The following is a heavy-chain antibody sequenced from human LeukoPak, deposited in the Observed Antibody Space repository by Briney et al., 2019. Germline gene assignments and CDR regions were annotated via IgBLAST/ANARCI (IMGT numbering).Heavy chain of an antibody. V-gene: IGHV3-7*01. CDR3: ARAPGEGWFDP. D-gene: IGHD4-17*01. CDR2: INQDGSQK. J-gene: IGHJ5*02. CDR1: GFTFSSYW. Sequence: GGSLRLSCAASGFTFSSYWLTWVRQAPGKGLERVANINQDGSQKYYVGSVKGRFTISRDNAKNSLYLQMNSLRAEDTALYYCARAPGEGWFDPWGQGTLVTVSS.